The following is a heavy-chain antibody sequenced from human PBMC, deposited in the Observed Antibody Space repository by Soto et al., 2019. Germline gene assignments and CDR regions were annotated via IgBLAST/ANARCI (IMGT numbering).Heavy chain of an antibody. J-gene: IGHJ4*02. CDR1: GASITTFY. Sequence: SETLSLTCTVSGASITTFYWSWIRQPPGKGLEWIGHVFYRRSTNYNPSLKSRVTISADTSKNEFSLKVSSVTAADTAVYYCARWDHVPFHFDSWGQGALVTVSS. CDR3: ARWDHVPFHFDS. D-gene: IGHD1-26*01. V-gene: IGHV4-59*01. CDR2: VFYRRST.